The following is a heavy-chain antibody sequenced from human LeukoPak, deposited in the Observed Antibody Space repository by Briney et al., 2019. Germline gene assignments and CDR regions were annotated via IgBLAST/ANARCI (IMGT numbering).Heavy chain of an antibody. CDR1: GFTFSDYY. CDR2: TSPSGGTI. CDR3: AREKKTEWTTGAFDM. V-gene: IGHV3-11*01. D-gene: IGHD3-3*01. Sequence: PGGSLRLSCAASGFTFSDYYMSWIRQAPETGLEWLSYTSPSGGTIYYTDSVKGRFTMSRDNAQNALYLEMNSLRAEDTAVYYCAREKKTEWTTGAFDMWGQGTMVIVSS. J-gene: IGHJ3*02.